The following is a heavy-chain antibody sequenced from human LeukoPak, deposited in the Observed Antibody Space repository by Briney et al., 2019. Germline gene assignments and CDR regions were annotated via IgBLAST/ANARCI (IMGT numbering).Heavy chain of an antibody. V-gene: IGHV1-18*01. D-gene: IGHD4-17*01. CDR2: FTTYNTNA. CDR3: ARGVDYDARYYFDY. J-gene: IGHJ4*02. Sequence: GASVKVSCKASGFTFRSYGFNWMRQAPGQGLEWVGWFTTYNTNAYYAQNFQGRVTMTADTTASTAYMELRSLTSDDTAVYFCARGVDYDARYYFDYWGQGTLVTVSS. CDR1: GFTFRSYG.